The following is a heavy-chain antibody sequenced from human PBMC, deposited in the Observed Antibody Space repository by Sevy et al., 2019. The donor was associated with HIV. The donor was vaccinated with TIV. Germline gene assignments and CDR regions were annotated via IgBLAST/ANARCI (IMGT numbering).Heavy chain of an antibody. J-gene: IGHJ4*02. D-gene: IGHD5-18*01. CDR1: GHTFSDYY. CDR2: ISSNSGAT. CDR3: AMGYSYDY. Sequence: ASVKVSCKASGHTFSDYYIQWVRQAPGQGLEWMGWISSNSGATTYPQKFLGRLTMTRDTSIATVYMELSRLKSDDTAVYYCAMGYSYDYWGQGTLVTVSS. V-gene: IGHV1-2*02.